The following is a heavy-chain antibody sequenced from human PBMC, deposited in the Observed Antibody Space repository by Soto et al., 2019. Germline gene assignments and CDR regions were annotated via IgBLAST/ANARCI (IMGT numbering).Heavy chain of an antibody. D-gene: IGHD6-6*01. CDR2: IYYSGNT. J-gene: IGHJ4*02. CDR3: ASSSPFHY. Sequence: ATLSSCIDSWSWIRQPPGRGPEWIGSIYYSGNTYYKPSLKSRVSISIDTSRNQFSLKLTSVTAADTGVYYCASSSPFHYWGPGILVTVSS. V-gene: IGHV4-39*01. CDR1: ATLSSCIDS.